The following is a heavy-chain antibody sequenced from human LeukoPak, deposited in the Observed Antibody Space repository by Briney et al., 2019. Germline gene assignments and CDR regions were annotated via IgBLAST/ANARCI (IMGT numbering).Heavy chain of an antibody. V-gene: IGHV1-69*04. CDR2: IIPILGIA. Sequence: GASVKVSCKASGGTFSSYAISWVRQAPGQGLEWMGRIIPILGIANYAQKFQGRVTITADKSTSTAYMELSSLRSEDTAVYYCARWGIAVAGTMAEDYWGQGTLVTVSS. J-gene: IGHJ4*02. D-gene: IGHD6-19*01. CDR1: GGTFSSYA. CDR3: ARWGIAVAGTMAEDY.